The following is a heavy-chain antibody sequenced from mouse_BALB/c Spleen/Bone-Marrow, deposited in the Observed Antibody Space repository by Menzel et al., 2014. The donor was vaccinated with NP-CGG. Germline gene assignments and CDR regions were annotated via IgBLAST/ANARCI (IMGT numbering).Heavy chain of an antibody. V-gene: IGHV14-3*02. J-gene: IGHJ2*01. Sequence: VQLQQSGAELVKPGASVKLSCTASGFNIKDTYMHWVKQRPEQGLEWIGRIDPANGNTKYDPKFQGKATITADTSSNTAYLQLSSLTSEDTAVYYCGYGSSYDYFDYWGQGTTLTVSS. CDR2: IDPANGNT. CDR3: GYGSSYDYFDY. D-gene: IGHD1-1*01. CDR1: GFNIKDTY.